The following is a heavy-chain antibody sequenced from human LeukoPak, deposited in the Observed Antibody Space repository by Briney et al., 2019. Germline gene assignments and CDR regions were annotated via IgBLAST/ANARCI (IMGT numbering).Heavy chain of an antibody. D-gene: IGHD5-24*01. J-gene: IGHJ4*02. Sequence: ASVKVSCKASGYTFTSYYMHWVRQAPGQGLEWMRIINPSGGSTSYAQKFRGRVTMTRDTSTSTVYMELSSLRSEETAVYYCARSSLRWLPLKLFDYWGQGTLVTVSS. V-gene: IGHV1-46*01. CDR1: GYTFTSYY. CDR2: INPSGGST. CDR3: ARSSLRWLPLKLFDY.